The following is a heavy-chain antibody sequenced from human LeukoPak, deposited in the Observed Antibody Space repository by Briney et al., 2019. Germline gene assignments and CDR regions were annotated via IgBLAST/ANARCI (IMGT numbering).Heavy chain of an antibody. J-gene: IGHJ4*02. CDR1: GFNFSSYA. V-gene: IGHV3-23*01. CDR3: AKVSDILTGYYFDY. Sequence: GGSLRLSCAASGFNFSSYAMSWVRQAPGKGLEWVSAISGSGGSTYYADSVKGRFTISRDNSKNTLYLQMNSLRAEDTAVYYCAKVSDILTGYYFDYWGQGTLVTVSS. D-gene: IGHD3-9*01. CDR2: ISGSGGST.